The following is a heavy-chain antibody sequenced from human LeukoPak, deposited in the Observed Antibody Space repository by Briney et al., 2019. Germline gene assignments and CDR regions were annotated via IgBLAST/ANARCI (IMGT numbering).Heavy chain of an antibody. D-gene: IGHD5-18*01. V-gene: IGHV3-7*01. J-gene: IGHJ4*02. CDR2: IKQDGSEK. Sequence: GGSLRLSCAASGFTFSNYWMSWVRQAPGKGLEWVANIKQDGSEKNYVDSVKGRFTISRDNAKNSLYLQMNSLRAEDTAVYYCANEGEIGYGYFYWGQGTLVAVSS. CDR3: ANEGEIGYGYFY. CDR1: GFTFSNYW.